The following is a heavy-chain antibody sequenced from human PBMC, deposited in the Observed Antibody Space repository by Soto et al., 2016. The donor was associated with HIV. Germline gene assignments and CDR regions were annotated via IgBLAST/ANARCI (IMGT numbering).Heavy chain of an antibody. CDR2: ISSSSSYI. Sequence: EVQLVESGGGLVKPGGSLRLSCAASGFTFSSYSMNWVRQAPGKGLEWVSSISSSSSYIYYADSVKGRFTISRDNAKNSLYLQMNSLRAEDTAVYYCARPSGSYSRWYFDLWGLAPWSLSPQ. CDR1: GFTFSSYS. J-gene: IGHJ2*01. CDR3: ARPSGSYSRWYFDL. V-gene: IGHV3-21*01. D-gene: IGHD1-26*01.